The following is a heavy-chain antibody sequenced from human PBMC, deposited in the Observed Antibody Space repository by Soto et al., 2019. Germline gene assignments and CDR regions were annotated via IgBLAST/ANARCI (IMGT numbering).Heavy chain of an antibody. CDR3: ARDSEYSSSSSGLGGMDV. D-gene: IGHD6-6*01. Sequence: GASVKVSCKASGGTFSSYSISWVLQAPGQGLEWMGGIIPIFGTANYAQKFQGRVTITADESTSTAYMELSSLRSEDTAVYYCARDSEYSSSSSGLGGMDVWGQGTTVTVSS. J-gene: IGHJ6*02. CDR1: GGTFSSYS. V-gene: IGHV1-69*13. CDR2: IIPIFGTA.